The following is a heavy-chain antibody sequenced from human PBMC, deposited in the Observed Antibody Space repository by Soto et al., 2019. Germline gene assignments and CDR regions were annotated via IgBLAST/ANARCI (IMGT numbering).Heavy chain of an antibody. CDR1: GGTFGSYV. Sequence: QVQLVQSGAEVKKPGSSVKVSCKASGGTFGSYVFNWVRQAPGQGLEWMGGIIPIFGTPNYAQKFQGRVTNTANESTSTAYMELSSLRSEDTAVFYCARDLGSGYDPGDYWGQGALVTVSS. V-gene: IGHV1-69*12. D-gene: IGHD5-12*01. J-gene: IGHJ4*02. CDR2: IIPIFGTP. CDR3: ARDLGSGYDPGDY.